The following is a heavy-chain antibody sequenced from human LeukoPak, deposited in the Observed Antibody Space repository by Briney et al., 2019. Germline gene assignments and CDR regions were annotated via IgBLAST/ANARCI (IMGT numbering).Heavy chain of an antibody. V-gene: IGHV4-39*07. CDR2: IYYSGST. Sequence: SETLSLTCTVSGGSISSSSYYWGWIRQPPGKGLEWIGSIYYSGSTYYNPSLKSRVTISVDTSKNQFSLKLSSVTAADTAVYYCARLYYYDSSASFDYWGQGTLVTVSS. CDR3: ARLYYYDSSASFDY. D-gene: IGHD3-22*01. CDR1: GGSISSSSYY. J-gene: IGHJ4*02.